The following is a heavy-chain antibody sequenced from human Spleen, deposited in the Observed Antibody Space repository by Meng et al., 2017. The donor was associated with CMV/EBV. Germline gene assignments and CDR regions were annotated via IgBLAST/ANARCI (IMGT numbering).Heavy chain of an antibody. CDR2: ISAYNGNT. Sequence: ASVKVSCKASGYTFTSYGISWVRQAPGQGLEWMGWISAYNGNTNYAQKLQGRVPMTTDTSTTTAYMELRSLRSDDTAVYYCARLRFLEWLPHYYGMDVWGQGTTVTVSS. D-gene: IGHD3-3*01. V-gene: IGHV1-18*01. J-gene: IGHJ6*02. CDR3: ARLRFLEWLPHYYGMDV. CDR1: GYTFTSYG.